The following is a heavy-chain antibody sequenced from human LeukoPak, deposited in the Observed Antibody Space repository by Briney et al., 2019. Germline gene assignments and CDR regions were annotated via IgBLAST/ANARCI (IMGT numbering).Heavy chain of an antibody. D-gene: IGHD3-22*01. J-gene: IGHJ4*02. CDR1: GFTVSSNY. CDR3: AKGVRRSSDYSSPVDY. CDR2: IYSSGSP. V-gene: IGHV3-66*01. Sequence: GGSLRLSCAASGFTVSSNYMSWVRQPPGKGLEWVSVIYSSGSPYYADSVKGRFTISRDNSRNTLYLQMNSLRAEDSAVYYCAKGVRRSSDYSSPVDYWGQGTLVTVSS.